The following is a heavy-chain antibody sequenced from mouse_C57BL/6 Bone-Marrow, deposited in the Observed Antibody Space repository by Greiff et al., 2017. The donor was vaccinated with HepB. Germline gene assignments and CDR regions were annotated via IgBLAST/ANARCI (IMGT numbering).Heavy chain of an antibody. V-gene: IGHV1-63*01. Sequence: VKLQESGAELVRPGTSVKMSCKASGYTFTNYWIGWAKQRPGHGLEWIGDIYPGGGYTNYNEKFKGKATLTADKSSSTAYMQFSSLTSEDSAIYYCARERLPYLYWYFDVWGTGTTVTVSS. CDR2: IYPGGGYT. D-gene: IGHD2-4*01. CDR1: GYTFTNYW. J-gene: IGHJ1*03. CDR3: ARERLPYLYWYFDV.